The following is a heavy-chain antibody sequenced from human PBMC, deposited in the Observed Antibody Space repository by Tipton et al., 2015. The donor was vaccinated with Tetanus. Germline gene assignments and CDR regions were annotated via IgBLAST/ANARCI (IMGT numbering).Heavy chain of an antibody. Sequence: TLSLTCSVSGASVRSYYWSWIRQPPGKALEWIGSISYEGSTNYNPSLKSPVTISIDTSKNQFSVRLTSVTAADTAVYYCAKHAVTWNLGFVFNSWGQGSRVIVSS. V-gene: IGHV4-59*08. CDR3: AKHAVTWNLGFVFNS. D-gene: IGHD1-1*01. J-gene: IGHJ5*02. CDR2: ISYEGST. CDR1: GASVRSYY.